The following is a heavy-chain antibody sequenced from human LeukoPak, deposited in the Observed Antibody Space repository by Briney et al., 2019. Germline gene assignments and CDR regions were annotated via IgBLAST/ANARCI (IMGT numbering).Heavy chain of an antibody. J-gene: IGHJ6*03. CDR3: ARADIVVVPAARADYYYYMDV. D-gene: IGHD2-2*01. CDR2: ISAYNGNT. CDR1: GYTFTSYG. Sequence: ASVKVSCKASGYTFTSYGISWVRQAPGQGLEWMGWISAYNGNTNYAQKLQGRVTMTTDTSTSTAYMELRSLRSDDTAVYYCARADIVVVPAARADYYYYMDVWGKGTTVTVSS. V-gene: IGHV1-18*01.